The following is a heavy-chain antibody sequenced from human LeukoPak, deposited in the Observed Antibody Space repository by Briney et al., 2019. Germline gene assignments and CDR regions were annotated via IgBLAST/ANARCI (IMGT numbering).Heavy chain of an antibody. J-gene: IGHJ6*04. CDR1: GGSISSGDYY. Sequence: PSETLSLTCTVSGGSISSGDYYWSWIRQPPGKGLEWIGYIYYSGSTYYNPSLKSRVTISVDTSKNQFSLELSSVTAADTAVYYCAREPLVVVPAAAVYYYGMDVWGKGTTVTVSS. V-gene: IGHV4-30-4*01. CDR3: AREPLVVVPAAAVYYYGMDV. CDR2: IYYSGST. D-gene: IGHD2-2*01.